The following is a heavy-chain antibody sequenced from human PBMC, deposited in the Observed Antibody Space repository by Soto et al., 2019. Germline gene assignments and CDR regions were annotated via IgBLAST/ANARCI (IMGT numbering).Heavy chain of an antibody. J-gene: IGHJ6*03. CDR2: IWYDGSNK. CDR1: GFTFSSYG. Sequence: QPGGSLRLSCAASGFTFSSYGMHWVRQAPGKGLEWVAVIWYDGSNKYYADSVKGRFTISRDNSKNTLYLQMNSLRAEDTAVYYCARFRDYSNPYSYYMDVWGKGTTVTVSS. D-gene: IGHD4-4*01. V-gene: IGHV3-33*01. CDR3: ARFRDYSNPYSYYMDV.